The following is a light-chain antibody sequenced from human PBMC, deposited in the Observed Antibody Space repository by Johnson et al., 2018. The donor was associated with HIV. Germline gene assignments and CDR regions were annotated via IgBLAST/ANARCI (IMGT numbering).Light chain of an antibody. CDR1: SSNIGNNY. J-gene: IGLJ1*01. V-gene: IGLV1-51*02. CDR3: GTWDSSLSTGV. CDR2: ENN. Sequence: QSVLTQPPSVSAAPGQRVTISCSGSSSNIGNNYVSWYQQLPGTAPKLLIYENNKRPSGIPERFSGSKSGTSATLCITGLQTGDEADYFCGTWDSSLSTGVFGTGTEVTVL.